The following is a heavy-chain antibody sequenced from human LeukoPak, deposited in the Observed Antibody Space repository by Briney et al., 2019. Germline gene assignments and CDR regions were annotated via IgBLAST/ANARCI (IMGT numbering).Heavy chain of an antibody. CDR2: IYYSGST. D-gene: IGHD6-13*01. CDR3: ARQYQQLAPFDY. J-gene: IGHJ4*02. Sequence: KSSETLSLTCTVSGGSISSYYWSWIRQPPGKGLEWIGYIYYSGSTNYNPSLKSRVTISVDTSKNQFSLKLSSVTAADTAVYYCARQYQQLAPFDYWGQGTLVTVSS. V-gene: IGHV4-59*08. CDR1: GGSISSYY.